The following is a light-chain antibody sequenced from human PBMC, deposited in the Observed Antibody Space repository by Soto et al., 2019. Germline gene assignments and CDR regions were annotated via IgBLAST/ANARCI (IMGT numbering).Light chain of an antibody. CDR2: GAS. CDR3: LQYGSSPWT. CDR1: QSVSNNY. J-gene: IGKJ1*01. V-gene: IGKV3-20*01. Sequence: VLTHSPGALSLSPGERATLSCRASQSVSNNYLAWYQQIPGQAPRLLIYGASSRATGIPDRFSGSGSGTDFTLTINRLEPEDFAVYHCLQYGSSPWTFGQGAKVEIK.